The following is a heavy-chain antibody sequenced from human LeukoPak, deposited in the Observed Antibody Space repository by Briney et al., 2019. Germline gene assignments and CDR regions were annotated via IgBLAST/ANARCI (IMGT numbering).Heavy chain of an antibody. CDR1: GFTFSSYS. D-gene: IGHD3-22*01. CDR2: ISSSSSYI. V-gene: IGHV3-21*01. J-gene: IGHJ4*02. CDR3: ASVFIYDSSGYYWSDY. Sequence: GGSLRLSCAASGFTFSSYSMNWVRQAPGKGLEWVSSISSSSSYIYYADSVKGRFTISRDNAKNSLYLQVNSLRAEDTAVYYCASVFIYDSSGYYWSDYWGQGTLVTVSS.